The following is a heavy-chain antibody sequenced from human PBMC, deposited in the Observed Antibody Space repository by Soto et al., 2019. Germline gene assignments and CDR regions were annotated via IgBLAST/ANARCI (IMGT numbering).Heavy chain of an antibody. CDR1: GFAFGTYW. CDR3: ARDPNRGGDFDF. V-gene: IGHV3-7*05. J-gene: IGHJ4*02. CDR2: INPDGNDK. Sequence: PGGSLRLSCEASGFAFGTYWMTWVRQAPGKGLEWVANINPDGNDKYYADSVRGRFTVSRDNSKNSLFLQMNSLRAEDTAVYYCARDPNRGGDFDFWGQGTLVTVSS. D-gene: IGHD3-16*01.